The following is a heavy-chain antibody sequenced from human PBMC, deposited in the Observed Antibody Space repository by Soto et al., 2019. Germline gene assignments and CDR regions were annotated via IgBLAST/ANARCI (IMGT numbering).Heavy chain of an antibody. CDR2: INPSGGST. CDR1: GYTFTSYY. V-gene: IGHV1-46*03. CDR3: GGDGDIVLRVYATPKLAFDY. D-gene: IGHD2-8*01. Sequence: ASVKVSCKASGYTFTSYYMHWVRQAPGQGLEWMGIINPSGGSTSYAQKFQGRVTMTRDTSTRTVYMVLSSLRSEDTAVYYCGGDGDIVLRVYATPKLAFDYWGQGTLVTVSS. J-gene: IGHJ4*02.